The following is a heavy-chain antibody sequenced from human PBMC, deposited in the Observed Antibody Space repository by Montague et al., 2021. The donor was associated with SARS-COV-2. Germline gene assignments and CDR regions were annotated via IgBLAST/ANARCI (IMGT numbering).Heavy chain of an antibody. Sequence: TLSLTCTVSGGSISSGGYYWSWIRQHPGKGLEWIGYIYYSGSTYYNPSLKSRVTISVDTSKNQFSLKLSSVTAADTAVYYCARGYSGITGTTGFRLDYYNMDVWGKGTTVTVSS. CDR3: ARGYSGITGTTGFRLDYYNMDV. D-gene: IGHD1-7*01. J-gene: IGHJ6*03. V-gene: IGHV4-31*03. CDR2: IYYSGST. CDR1: GGSISSGGYY.